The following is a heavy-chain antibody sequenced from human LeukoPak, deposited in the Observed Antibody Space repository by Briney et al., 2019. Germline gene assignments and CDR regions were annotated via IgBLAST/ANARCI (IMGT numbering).Heavy chain of an antibody. CDR3: ARGHIGGSNWDALHI. Sequence: SQTLSLTCTVSGDSISRGRYYWSWIRQPAGKGLEWIGRIYTTGSSNYNPSLKSRVTISVDTSKNHFSLKLHSVTAADTAVYYCARGHIGGSNWDALHIWGQGTMVTVSS. J-gene: IGHJ3*02. CDR2: IYTTGSS. CDR1: GDSISRGRYY. D-gene: IGHD3-16*01. V-gene: IGHV4-61*02.